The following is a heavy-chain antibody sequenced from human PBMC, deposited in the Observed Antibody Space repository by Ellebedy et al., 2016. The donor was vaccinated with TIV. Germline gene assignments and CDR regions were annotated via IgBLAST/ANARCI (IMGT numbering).Heavy chain of an antibody. CDR1: GFTFSSYG. CDR2: ISYDGSNK. V-gene: IGHV3-30*03. Sequence: GGSLRLSCAASGFTFSSYGIHWVRQAPGKGLEWVAVISYDGSNKYYADAVKGRFTISRDNSKNTLYLKMNSLRGEDSAVYYCARDSVQRYFYGVGVWGQGTTVTVSS. J-gene: IGHJ6*02. CDR3: ARDSVQRYFYGVGV. D-gene: IGHD1-1*01.